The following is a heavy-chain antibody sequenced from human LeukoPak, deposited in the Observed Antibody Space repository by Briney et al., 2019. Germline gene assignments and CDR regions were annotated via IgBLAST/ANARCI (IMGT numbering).Heavy chain of an antibody. Sequence: QPGGSLRLSCAASGSAFSSYAMNWVRQAPGKGLEWVSAISGSGGSTYYADSVKGRFTISRDNSKNTLYLQMNSLRGEDTAVYYCAKVLSSGWLFYFDYWGQGTLVTVSS. CDR1: GSAFSSYA. V-gene: IGHV3-23*01. J-gene: IGHJ4*02. D-gene: IGHD6-19*01. CDR2: ISGSGGST. CDR3: AKVLSSGWLFYFDY.